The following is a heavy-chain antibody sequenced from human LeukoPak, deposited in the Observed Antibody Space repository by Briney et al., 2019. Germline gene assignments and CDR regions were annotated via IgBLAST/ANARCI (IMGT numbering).Heavy chain of an antibody. Sequence: SETLSLTCTVSGGSISSYYWSWIRQPPGKGLEWIGYIYYSGSTNYNPSLKSRVTISVDTSKNQFSLKLSSVTAADTAVYYCARDRSAPRTTFRKSYYYYGMDVWGQGTTVTVSS. CDR3: ARDRSAPRTTFRKSYYYYGMDV. J-gene: IGHJ6*02. D-gene: IGHD1-7*01. CDR2: IYYSGST. CDR1: GGSISSYY. V-gene: IGHV4-59*12.